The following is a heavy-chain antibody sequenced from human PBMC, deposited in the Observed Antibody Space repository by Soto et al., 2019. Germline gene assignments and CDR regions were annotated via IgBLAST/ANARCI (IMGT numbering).Heavy chain of an antibody. Sequence: PGESLKISCKGSGYTFTSYWIAWVRQMPGKGLEWMGLIYPGDSDTRYSPSFQGQVTISADKSMDTAYLQWSSLKASDTAIYYCATRGSSHAYFAFWGRGTVVTVSS. V-gene: IGHV5-51*01. CDR3: ATRGSSHAYFAF. CDR2: IYPGDSDT. J-gene: IGHJ4*02. D-gene: IGHD6-19*01. CDR1: GYTFTSYW.